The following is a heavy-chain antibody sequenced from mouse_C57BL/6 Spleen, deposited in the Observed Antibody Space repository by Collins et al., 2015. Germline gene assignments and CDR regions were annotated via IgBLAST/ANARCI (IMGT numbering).Heavy chain of an antibody. CDR2: IDPEDGET. CDR3: ALYDYDDYFDY. D-gene: IGHD2-4*01. Sequence: EVQLQQSGAELVKPGASVKLSCTASGFNIKDYYLYWVKQRTEQGLEWIGRIDPEDGETKYAPKFRGKATITADTSSNTAYLQLSSLTSEDTAVYYCALYDYDDYFDYWGQGTTLTVSS. V-gene: IGHV14-2*01. CDR1: GFNIKDYY. J-gene: IGHJ2*01.